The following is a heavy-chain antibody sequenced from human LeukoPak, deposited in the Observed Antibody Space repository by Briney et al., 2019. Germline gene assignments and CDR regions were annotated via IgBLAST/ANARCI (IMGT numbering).Heavy chain of an antibody. CDR1: GGSISSYY. CDR3: ATGYGFFDY. J-gene: IGHJ4*02. V-gene: IGHV4-59*01. Sequence: PSETLSLTCTVSGGSISSYYWSWIRQPPGKGLEWIGYIYYSGSTNYNPSLKSRVTISVDTSKNQFSLKLSSVTAADTAVYYCATGYGFFDYWGQGTLVTVSP. CDR2: IYYSGST. D-gene: IGHD4-17*01.